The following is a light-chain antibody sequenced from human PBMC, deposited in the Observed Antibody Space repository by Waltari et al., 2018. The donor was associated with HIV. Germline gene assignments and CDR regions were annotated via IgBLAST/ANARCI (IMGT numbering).Light chain of an antibody. CDR2: EVN. Sequence: SALTQPASVSGSPGQSITISCTGTSSDLGTYNFVSWYQHNLGKAPKLFIYEVNSRPSGVSNRFSRAPSGNTASLTISGLQADDEADYSCSSFRRDSRFVFGTGTTFTVL. CDR3: SSFRRDSRFV. CDR1: SSDLGTYNF. J-gene: IGLJ1*01. V-gene: IGLV2-14*01.